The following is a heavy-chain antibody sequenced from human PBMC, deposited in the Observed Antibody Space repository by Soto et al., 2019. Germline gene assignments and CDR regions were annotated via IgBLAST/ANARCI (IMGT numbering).Heavy chain of an antibody. CDR1: GFTFSSYG. V-gene: IGHV3-30*18. J-gene: IGHJ6*02. D-gene: IGHD6-19*01. CDR3: AKRYSSGRSYYYYCGMDV. Sequence: PGGSLRLSCAASGFTFSSYGMHWVRPAPGKGLEWEAVLSYDGSNKSYADSVKGRFTISRDNSKNTLYLQMNSLRAEDTAVYYCAKRYSSGRSYYYYCGMDVWGQGTTVTVSS. CDR2: LSYDGSNK.